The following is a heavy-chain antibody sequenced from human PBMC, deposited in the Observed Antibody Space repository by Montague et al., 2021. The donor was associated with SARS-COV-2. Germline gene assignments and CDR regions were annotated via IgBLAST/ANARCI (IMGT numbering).Heavy chain of an antibody. Sequence: SETLSLTCAVYAGSFSGYYWSWIRQPPGKGLEWIGEINHSGSTNYNPSRKSRVNISVDTSKNQFSLKLSSVTAADTAVYYCARGYQLRFLEWSSRQSTFDYWGQGTLVTVSS. CDR1: AGSFSGYY. V-gene: IGHV4-34*01. J-gene: IGHJ4*02. CDR2: INHSGST. CDR3: ARGYQLRFLEWSSRQSTFDY. D-gene: IGHD3-3*01.